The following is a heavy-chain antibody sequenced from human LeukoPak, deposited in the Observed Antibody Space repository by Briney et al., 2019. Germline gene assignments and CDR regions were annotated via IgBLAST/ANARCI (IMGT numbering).Heavy chain of an antibody. CDR3: ARDQYYYGSGSYYNAVDY. V-gene: IGHV1-2*02. Sequence: ASVKVSCKASGYTFTGYYMHWVRQAPGQGLEWMGWINPNSGGTNYAQKFQGRVTMTRDTSISTAYMELSSLRSEDTAVYYCARDQYYYGSGSYYNAVDYWGQGTLVTVSS. CDR1: GYTFTGYY. CDR2: INPNSGGT. D-gene: IGHD3-10*01. J-gene: IGHJ4*02.